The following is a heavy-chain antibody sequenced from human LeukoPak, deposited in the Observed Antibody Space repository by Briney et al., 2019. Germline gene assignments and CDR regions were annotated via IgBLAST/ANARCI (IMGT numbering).Heavy chain of an antibody. CDR1: GFTFSSYS. CDR2: ISSSSSYI. V-gene: IGHV3-21*04. Sequence: GGSLRLSWAASGFTFSSYSMNWVRQAPGKGLEWVSSISSSSSYIYYADSVKGRFTISRDNAKNSLYLQMNSLRAEDTAVYYCARDELSDTNGHSYGTNFDHWGQGTLVTVSS. D-gene: IGHD5-18*01. J-gene: IGHJ4*02. CDR3: ARDELSDTNGHSYGTNFDH.